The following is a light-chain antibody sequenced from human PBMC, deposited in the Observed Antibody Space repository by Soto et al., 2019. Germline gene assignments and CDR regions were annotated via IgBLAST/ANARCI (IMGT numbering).Light chain of an antibody. Sequence: EIVLTQSPGTLSLSPGERATLSCRASQSVGTGFLAWYQQKPGQAPRLLIYVASSRATGIPDRFSGSGSGTDFTLTISRLEPEDFAVYYCQQYGSSLPWTFGQGTKVEIK. CDR2: VAS. V-gene: IGKV3-20*01. J-gene: IGKJ1*01. CDR3: QQYGSSLPWT. CDR1: QSVGTGF.